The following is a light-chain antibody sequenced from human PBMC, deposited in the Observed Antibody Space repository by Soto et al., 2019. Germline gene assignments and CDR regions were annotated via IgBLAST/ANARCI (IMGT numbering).Light chain of an antibody. V-gene: IGLV1-47*01. CDR1: SSNIGSNY. J-gene: IGLJ3*02. CDR3: AAWDDSLSGWV. CDR2: RNN. Sequence: QSVLTQPPSASGTPGQRVTISCSGSSSNIGSNYVYWYQQLPGTAPKLLIYRNNQRASGVPDRFSGSKSGNSASLAISGLRSEDEADYYCAAWDDSLSGWVFGGGTKVTVL.